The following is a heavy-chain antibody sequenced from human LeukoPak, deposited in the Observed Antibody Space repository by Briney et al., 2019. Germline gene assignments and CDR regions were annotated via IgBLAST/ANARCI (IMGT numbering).Heavy chain of an antibody. CDR2: ISSSSTTI. J-gene: IGHJ4*02. Sequence: PGGSLRLSCAASGFTFSSYSMNWVRQAPGKGLECVSYISSSSTTIYYADSVKGRFTISRDNAKNSLYLQMNSLRAEDTAVYYCARASITMVRGELVYYFDFWGQGTLVTVSS. D-gene: IGHD3-10*01. CDR3: ARASITMVRGELVYYFDF. CDR1: GFTFSSYS. V-gene: IGHV3-48*01.